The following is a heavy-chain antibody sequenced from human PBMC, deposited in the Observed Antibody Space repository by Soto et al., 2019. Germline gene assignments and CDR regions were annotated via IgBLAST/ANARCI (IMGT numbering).Heavy chain of an antibody. D-gene: IGHD2-2*01. CDR1: GFTFGSYA. J-gene: IGHJ6*03. CDR2: LGGNGFTT. CDR3: AKALRPSLNFFYYMDV. Sequence: EVQLLESGGGLVQPGGSLRLSCVASGFTFGSYAMSWVRQAPEKGPEWVAMLGGNGFTTYYADSVKGRFTISGDKSKSTLFLQMNSLRADDTGVYYCAKALRPSLNFFYYMDVWGRGTSVTVSS. V-gene: IGHV3-23*01.